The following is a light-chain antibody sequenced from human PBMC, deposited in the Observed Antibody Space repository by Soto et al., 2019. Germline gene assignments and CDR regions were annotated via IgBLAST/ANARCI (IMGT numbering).Light chain of an antibody. V-gene: IGLV2-8*01. Sequence: QSALTQPPSASGSPGQSVAISCTGTSSDVGGYNYVSWYQQHPGKAPTLMIYEVSKRPSGVPDRFSGSKSCNTASLTASGFNAEGEAEYYCSSYEGGNYVVGAGTKV. CDR1: SSDVGGYNY. CDR2: EVS. J-gene: IGLJ1*01. CDR3: SSYEGGNYV.